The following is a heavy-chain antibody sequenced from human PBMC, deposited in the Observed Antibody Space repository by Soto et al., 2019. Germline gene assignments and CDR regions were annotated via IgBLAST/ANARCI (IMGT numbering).Heavy chain of an antibody. J-gene: IGHJ6*02. CDR3: AKDQYSGSYWGVYYYYGMDV. Sequence: GGSLRLSCAASGFTFSNYGMHWVRQAPGKGLEWVAVISYDGSNKYYADSVKGRFTISRDNSKNTLYLQMNSLRAEDTAVYYCAKDQYSGSYWGVYYYYGMDVWGQGTTVTVSS. CDR2: ISYDGSNK. CDR1: GFTFSNYG. D-gene: IGHD1-26*01. V-gene: IGHV3-30*18.